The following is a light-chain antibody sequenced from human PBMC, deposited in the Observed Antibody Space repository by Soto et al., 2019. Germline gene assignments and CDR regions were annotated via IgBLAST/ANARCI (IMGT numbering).Light chain of an antibody. CDR3: QQYENYWT. CDR2: GAS. CDR1: QSVSSS. Sequence: EIVMTQSPATLSVSPGERATLSCRASQSVSSSLAWYQQKPGQAPRLLIYGASTRATGIPARFSGSGSGTEFTLTISSLQPDDCATYYCQQYENYWTFGQGTKVDIK. J-gene: IGKJ1*01. V-gene: IGKV3-15*01.